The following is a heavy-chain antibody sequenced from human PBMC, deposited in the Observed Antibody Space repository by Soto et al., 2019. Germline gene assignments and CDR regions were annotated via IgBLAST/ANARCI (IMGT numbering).Heavy chain of an antibody. CDR3: VKDNLVRGVPFDY. CDR2: ISSNGGST. D-gene: IGHD3-10*01. J-gene: IGHJ4*02. CDR1: GFTFSSYA. Sequence: GGSLRLSCSASGFTFSSYARHWVRQAPGKGLEYVSAISSNGGSTYYADSVKGRFTISKDNSKNTLYLQMSSLRADDTAVYYCVKDNLVRGVPFDYWGQGTLVTVSS. V-gene: IGHV3-64D*06.